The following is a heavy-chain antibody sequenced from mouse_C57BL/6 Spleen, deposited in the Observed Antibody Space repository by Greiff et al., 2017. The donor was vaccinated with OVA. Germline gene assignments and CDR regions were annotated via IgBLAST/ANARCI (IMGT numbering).Heavy chain of an antibody. J-gene: IGHJ1*03. CDR3: ARSSVYYYGSSRYFDV. Sequence: EVQVVESGGGLVQPGGSLSLSCAASGFTFTDYYMSWVRQPPGKALEWLGFIRNKANGYTTEYSASVKGRFTISRDNSQSILYLQMNALRAEDSATYYCARSSVYYYGSSRYFDVWGTGTTVTVSS. D-gene: IGHD1-1*01. V-gene: IGHV7-3*01. CDR1: GFTFTDYY. CDR2: IRNKANGYTT.